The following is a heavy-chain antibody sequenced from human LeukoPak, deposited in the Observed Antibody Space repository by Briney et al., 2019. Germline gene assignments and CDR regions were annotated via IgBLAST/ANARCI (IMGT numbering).Heavy chain of an antibody. CDR3: AKVGGSGSYYNEGFLPEDYYYYYGMDV. V-gene: IGHV3-23*01. D-gene: IGHD3-10*01. Sequence: GGSLRLSCAASGFIFSSYAMSWVRQAPGKGLEWVSAISGSGGSTYYADSVKGRFTISRDNSKNTLYLQMNSLRAEDTAVYYCAKVGGSGSYYNEGFLPEDYYYYYGMDVWGKGTTVTVSS. CDR2: ISGSGGST. CDR1: GFIFSSYA. J-gene: IGHJ6*04.